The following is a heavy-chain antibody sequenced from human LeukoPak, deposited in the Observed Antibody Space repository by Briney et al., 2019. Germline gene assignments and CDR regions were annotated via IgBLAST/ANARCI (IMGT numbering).Heavy chain of an antibody. J-gene: IGHJ4*02. CDR2: IYYSGST. CDR1: GGSISSYY. V-gene: IGHV4-59*01. Sequence: KASETLSLTCTVSGGSISSYYWSWIRQPPGKGLEWIGYIYYSGSTNYNPSLKSRVTISVDTSKNQFSLKLSSVTAADTAVYYCARARAIVAPFDYWGQGTLVTVSS. CDR3: ARARAIVAPFDY. D-gene: IGHD5-12*01.